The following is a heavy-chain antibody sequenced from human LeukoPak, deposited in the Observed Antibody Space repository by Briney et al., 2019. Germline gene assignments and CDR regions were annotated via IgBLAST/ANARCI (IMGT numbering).Heavy chain of an antibody. CDR1: GFTFSDYY. D-gene: IGHD2-15*01. J-gene: IGHJ4*02. CDR2: ISSSGSTI. V-gene: IGHV3-11*01. CDR3: ARGIVVVAANIGFDY. Sequence: TGGSLRLSCAASGFTFSDYYMSWIRQAPGKGLEWVSYISSSGSTIYYADSVKGRFTISRDNAKNSLYLQMNSLRAEDTAVYYCARGIVVVAANIGFDYWGQGTLVTVSS.